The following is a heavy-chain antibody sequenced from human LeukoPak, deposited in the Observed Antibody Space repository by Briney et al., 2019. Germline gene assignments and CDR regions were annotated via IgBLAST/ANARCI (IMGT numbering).Heavy chain of an antibody. CDR2: IIPIFGTA. V-gene: IGHV1-69*13. CDR3: ARELFYKKDSSGYG. CDR1: GGTFSSYA. J-gene: IGHJ4*02. Sequence: GASVKVSCKASGGTFSSYAISWVRQAPGQGLEWMGGIIPIFGTANYAQKFQGRVTITADESTSTAYMELSSLRSEDTAVYYCARELFYKKDSSGYGWGQGTLVTVSS. D-gene: IGHD3-22*01.